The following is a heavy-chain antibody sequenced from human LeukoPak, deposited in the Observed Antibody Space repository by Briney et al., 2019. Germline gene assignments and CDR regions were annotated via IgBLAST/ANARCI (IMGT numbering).Heavy chain of an antibody. CDR2: ISAYNGNT. J-gene: IGHJ5*02. V-gene: IGHV1-18*01. Sequence: GASVEVSCKASGYTFTSYGISWVRQVPGQGLEWMGWISAYNGNTNYAQKLQGRVTMTTDTSTSTAYMELRSLRSDDTAVYYCARAPLAVAGDNWFDPWGQGTLVTVSS. CDR1: GYTFTSYG. D-gene: IGHD6-19*01. CDR3: ARAPLAVAGDNWFDP.